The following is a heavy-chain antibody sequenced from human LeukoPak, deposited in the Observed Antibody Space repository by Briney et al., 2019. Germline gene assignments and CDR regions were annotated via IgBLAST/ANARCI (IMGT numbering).Heavy chain of an antibody. D-gene: IGHD6-19*01. J-gene: IGHJ4*02. Sequence: GGSLRLSCAASGFTFSSYSMNWVRQAPGKGLEWVSSISSSSSYIYYADSVKGRFSISRDNAKNSLYLQMNSLRAEDTAVYYCAREYEVAVAGGFDYWGQGTLVTASS. CDR3: AREYEVAVAGGFDY. V-gene: IGHV3-21*01. CDR1: GFTFSSYS. CDR2: ISSSSSYI.